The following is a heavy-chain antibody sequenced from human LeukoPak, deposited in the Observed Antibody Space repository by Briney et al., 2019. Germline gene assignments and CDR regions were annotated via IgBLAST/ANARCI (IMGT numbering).Heavy chain of an antibody. CDR1: GGSISSSYYY. CDR2: IYYSGST. D-gene: IGHD2-8*01. Sequence: SETLSLTCTVSGGSISSSYYYWGWIRQPPGKGLEWIGSIYYSGSTYYNPSLKSRVTISVDTSKNQFSLKLRSVTAADTAVYYCARDRDCTNGVCYPNWFDPWGQGTLVTVSS. J-gene: IGHJ5*02. CDR3: ARDRDCTNGVCYPNWFDP. V-gene: IGHV4-39*02.